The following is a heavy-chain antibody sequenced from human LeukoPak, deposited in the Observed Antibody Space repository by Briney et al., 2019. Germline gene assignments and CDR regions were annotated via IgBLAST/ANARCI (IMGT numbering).Heavy chain of an antibody. CDR1: GFTFSSYW. Sequence: GGSLRLSCAASGFTFSSYWMSWVRQAPGKGLEWVANIKQDGSEKYYVDSVKGRFTIPRDNAKNSLYLQMNSLRAEDTAVYYCARDRWAYCSGGSCYSGDYYYGMDVWGKGTTVTVSS. J-gene: IGHJ6*04. D-gene: IGHD2-15*01. CDR2: IKQDGSEK. CDR3: ARDRWAYCSGGSCYSGDYYYGMDV. V-gene: IGHV3-7*03.